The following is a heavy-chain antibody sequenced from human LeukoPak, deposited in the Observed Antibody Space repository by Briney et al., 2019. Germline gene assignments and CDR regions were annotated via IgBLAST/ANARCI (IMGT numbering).Heavy chain of an antibody. J-gene: IGHJ4*02. D-gene: IGHD4-17*01. CDR1: GYTFTSYG. CDR3: ARDLATVTTRLLNY. Sequence: GASVKVSCKASGYTFTSYGISWVREAPGQGLEWMGWISAYNGNTNYAQKLQGRVTMTTDTSTSTAYMELRSLRSDGTAVYYCARDLATVTTRLLNYWGQGTLVTVSS. V-gene: IGHV1-18*01. CDR2: ISAYNGNT.